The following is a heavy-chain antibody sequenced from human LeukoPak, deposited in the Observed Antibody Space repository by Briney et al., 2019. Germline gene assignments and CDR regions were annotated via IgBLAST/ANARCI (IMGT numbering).Heavy chain of an antibody. D-gene: IGHD1-26*01. J-gene: IGHJ4*02. CDR2: IYSSGST. CDR3: ARGARGGSYYRDY. CDR1: GGSISSYY. Sequence: SETLSLTCNVSGGSISSYYWNWIRQPAGKGLEWIGRIYSSGSTNYNPSLKSRVTISVDKSKNQFSLKLSSVTAADTAVYYCARGARGGSYYRDYWGQGTLVTVSS. V-gene: IGHV4-4*07.